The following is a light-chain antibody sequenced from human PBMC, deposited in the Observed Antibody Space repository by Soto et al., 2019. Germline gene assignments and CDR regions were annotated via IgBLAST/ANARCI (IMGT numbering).Light chain of an antibody. CDR1: QSVSSNY. J-gene: IGKJ1*01. Sequence: EIVLTQSPDTLSLSPGERATLSCRASQSVSSNYLAWYQQKPGQAPILLIFGASNRATGIPDRFSGSGSGTDFTLTIRRLEPEDFAVYYCQQYGSSPRTFGQGTQVEIK. CDR2: GAS. V-gene: IGKV3-20*01. CDR3: QQYGSSPRT.